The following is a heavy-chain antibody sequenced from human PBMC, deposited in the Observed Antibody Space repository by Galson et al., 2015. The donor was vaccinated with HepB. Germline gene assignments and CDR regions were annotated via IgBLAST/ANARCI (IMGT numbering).Heavy chain of an antibody. V-gene: IGHV4-61*01. CDR2: VSYSGSSGST. CDR1: GGSVSSGSYY. Sequence: ETLSLTCSVSGGSVSSGSYYWTWIRQPPGKGLEWIGYVSYSGSSGSTIYNPSLKSRVTISVDTSKNQFSLKLTSVTPADTAVYYCARRHSSINWFPPNLEYWGQGTLVTVSS. CDR3: ARRHSSINWFPPNLEY. D-gene: IGHD6-13*01. J-gene: IGHJ4*02.